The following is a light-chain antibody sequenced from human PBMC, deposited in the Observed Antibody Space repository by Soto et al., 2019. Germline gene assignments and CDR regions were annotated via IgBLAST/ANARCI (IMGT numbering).Light chain of an antibody. J-gene: IGLJ1*01. CDR3: AAWDDSLSGYV. Sequence: QSVLTQPPSAYGTPGQRVTISCSGSSSNIGSDYVYWYQQFPGTAPKLLIYRNNQRPSGVPDRFSGSKSGTSASLAISGLRSEDEADYYCAAWDDSLSGYVFGTGTKLTVL. CDR2: RNN. V-gene: IGLV1-47*01. CDR1: SSNIGSDY.